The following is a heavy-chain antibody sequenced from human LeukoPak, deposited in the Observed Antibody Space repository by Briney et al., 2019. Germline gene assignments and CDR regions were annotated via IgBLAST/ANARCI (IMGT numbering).Heavy chain of an antibody. CDR3: ARRRITMVRGVIRSDAFDI. Sequence: ASVKLSCKASGYTFTSYGISWVRQAPGQGLEWMGWISAYNGNTNYAQKLQGRVTMTTDTSTSTAYMELRSLRSDDTAVYYCARRRITMVRGVIRSDAFDIWGQGTMVTVSS. J-gene: IGHJ3*02. D-gene: IGHD3-10*01. CDR1: GYTFTSYG. V-gene: IGHV1-18*01. CDR2: ISAYNGNT.